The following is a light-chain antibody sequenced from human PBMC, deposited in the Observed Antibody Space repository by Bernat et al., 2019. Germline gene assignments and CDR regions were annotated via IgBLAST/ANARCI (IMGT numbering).Light chain of an antibody. CDR1: SSDVGGYNY. Sequence: QSALTQPASVSGSPGQSITISCTGASSDVGGYNYVSWYQQHPGKAPKLMIYDVSNRPSGVSNRFSGSQSGNTASLTISGLQAEDEADSYCSSYTNRNSQVFGGGTKLTVL. J-gene: IGLJ3*02. CDR2: DVS. V-gene: IGLV2-14*03. CDR3: SSYTNRNSQV.